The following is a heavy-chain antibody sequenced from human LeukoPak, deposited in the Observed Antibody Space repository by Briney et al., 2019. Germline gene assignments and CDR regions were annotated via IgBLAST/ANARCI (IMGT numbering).Heavy chain of an antibody. Sequence: GGSLRLSCAASGFIFSTTDMGWVRQTPGKGLEWVSAISGRSAATYYADSVTGRFTISRDNSRNTLYLQMHSLSAEDTAIYFCAKGGYFAYDFWGQGTKVTVSP. J-gene: IGHJ3*01. CDR2: ISGRSAAT. CDR1: GFIFSTTD. V-gene: IGHV3-23*01. CDR3: AKGGYFAYDF. D-gene: IGHD2-2*03.